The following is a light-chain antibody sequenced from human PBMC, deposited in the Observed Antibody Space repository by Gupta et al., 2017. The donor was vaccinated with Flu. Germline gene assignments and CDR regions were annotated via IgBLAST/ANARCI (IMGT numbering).Light chain of an antibody. CDR3: EAWDNSLNDPV. V-gene: IGLV1-44*01. CDR2: LNN. CDR1: GDNIGLHA. Sequence: GTGDNIGLHAANWYQQLPGQAPVLLIYLNNQRPSGIPGRFSGSKSGTSASLAIGGVQSEDEADYYCEAWDNSLNDPVFGGGTKLTVL. J-gene: IGLJ3*02.